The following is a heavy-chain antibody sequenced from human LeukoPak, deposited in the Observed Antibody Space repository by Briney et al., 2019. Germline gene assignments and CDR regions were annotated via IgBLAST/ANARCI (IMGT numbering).Heavy chain of an antibody. CDR1: GFTFNYAW. Sequence: GGSLRLSCAASGFTFNYAWMSWVRQVPGKGLEWVGQTVSEIDGGTTDYAAPVKGRFTISRDDSKSTLYLQMNSLKIEDTAVFYCTTDEDWNYARKDVWGQGATVIVSS. D-gene: IGHD1-7*01. CDR2: TVSEIDGGTT. V-gene: IGHV3-15*04. CDR3: TTDEDWNYARKDV. J-gene: IGHJ6*02.